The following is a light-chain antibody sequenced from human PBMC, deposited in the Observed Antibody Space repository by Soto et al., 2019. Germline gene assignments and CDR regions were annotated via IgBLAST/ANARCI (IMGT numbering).Light chain of an antibody. CDR1: SSDVGGYNY. CDR2: DVS. Sequence: QSALTQPPSASGSPGQSVTISCTGTSSDVGGYNYVSWYQQHPGKAPKLMIYDVSKRPSGVPDRFSGSKSGNTASLTISGLQAEDEADYYCCSYAGSPYVFGTGTQLTVL. CDR3: CSYAGSPYV. J-gene: IGLJ1*01. V-gene: IGLV2-8*01.